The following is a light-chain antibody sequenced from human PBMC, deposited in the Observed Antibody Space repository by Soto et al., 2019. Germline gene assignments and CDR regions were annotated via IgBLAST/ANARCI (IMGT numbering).Light chain of an antibody. CDR3: QQYYSYPQT. V-gene: IGKV1-8*01. CDR2: AAS. Sequence: IPVTQSPSTLSASVGDRVTITCRASQGISSYLAWYQQKPGKAPKLLIYAASTLQSGVPSRFSGSGSGTDFTLTISCLQSEDFATYYCQQYYSYPQTFGQGTKV. CDR1: QGISSY. J-gene: IGKJ1*01.